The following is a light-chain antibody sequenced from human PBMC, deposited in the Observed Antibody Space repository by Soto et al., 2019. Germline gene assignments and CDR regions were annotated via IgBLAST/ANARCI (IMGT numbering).Light chain of an antibody. CDR3: MQALQTGVT. J-gene: IGKJ3*01. CDR2: LGS. V-gene: IGKV2-28*01. Sequence: DIVMTQSPLSLPVTPGEPASISCRSSQSLLHSNGYNYLDWYLQKPGQSPQLLIYLGSNRASGVPDRFSGSGSGTDFTLQISRVEAEDVGVYYCMQALQTGVTFGPGTKVDI. CDR1: QSLLHSNGYNY.